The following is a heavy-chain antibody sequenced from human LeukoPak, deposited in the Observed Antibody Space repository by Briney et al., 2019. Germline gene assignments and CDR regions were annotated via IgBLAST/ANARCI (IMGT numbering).Heavy chain of an antibody. V-gene: IGHV3-23*01. Sequence: GGSLRLSCAASGFNFSSYAMSWVRQAPGKGLEWVSAISGSGGSTYYADSVKGRFTISRDNSKNTLYLQMNSLRAEDTAVYYCAKSPSDSGWVYYGMDVWGKGTTVTVSS. CDR1: GFNFSSYA. CDR3: AKSPSDSGWVYYGMDV. D-gene: IGHD6-19*01. J-gene: IGHJ6*04. CDR2: ISGSGGST.